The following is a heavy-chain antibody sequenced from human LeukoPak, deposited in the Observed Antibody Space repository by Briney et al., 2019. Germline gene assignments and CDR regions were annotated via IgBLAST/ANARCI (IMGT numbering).Heavy chain of an antibody. CDR2: IYYSGST. CDR1: GGSISSYY. Sequence: SETLSLTCTVSGGSISSYYWSWIRQPPGKGLEWIGYIYYSGSTNYNPSLKSRVTISVDTSKNQFSLKLGSVTAADTAVYYCARESIWDDGNDAFDIWGQGTMVTVSS. D-gene: IGHD6-6*01. CDR3: ARESIWDDGNDAFDI. J-gene: IGHJ3*02. V-gene: IGHV4-59*01.